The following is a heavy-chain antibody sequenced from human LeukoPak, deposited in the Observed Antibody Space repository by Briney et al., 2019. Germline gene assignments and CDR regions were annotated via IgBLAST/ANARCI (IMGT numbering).Heavy chain of an antibody. V-gene: IGHV4-59*01. J-gene: IGHJ4*02. D-gene: IGHD5-18*01. CDR1: GGSISFYC. CDR3: AREYSYGYFFDY. Sequence: SETLSLTCTVSGGSISFYCWSWIRQSPGKGLEWIGYIYDSGSANYNPSLKKRVTISIDTSKNQFSLRLSSVTAADTALYYCAREYSYGYFFDYWGQGTLVTVSS. CDR2: IYDSGSA.